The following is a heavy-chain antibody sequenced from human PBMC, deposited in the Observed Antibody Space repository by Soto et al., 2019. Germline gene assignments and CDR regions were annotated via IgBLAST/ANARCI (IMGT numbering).Heavy chain of an antibody. J-gene: IGHJ6*02. V-gene: IGHV3-43*01. CDR1: GFTFDDYT. CDR2: ISWDGGST. CDR3: AKDRAAVTGAYYYYAMDV. Sequence: PGGSLRLSCAASGFTFDDYTMHWVRQVPGKGLEWVSLISWDGGSTSYADSVKGRFAISRDNIKNSLHLQMNSLTTEDTAVYYCAKDRAAVTGAYYYYAMDVWGQGTTVTVSS. D-gene: IGHD2-21*02.